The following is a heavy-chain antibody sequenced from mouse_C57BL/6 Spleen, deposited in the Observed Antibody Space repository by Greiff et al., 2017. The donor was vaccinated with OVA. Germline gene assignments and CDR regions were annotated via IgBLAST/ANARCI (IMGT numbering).Heavy chain of an antibody. CDR1: GYTFTSYW. CDR3: ARNYDGRGYYFDY. CDR2: IDPSDSYT. Sequence: QVQLQQPGAELVKPGASVKLSCKASGYTFTSYWMQWVKQRPGQGLEWIGEIDPSDSYTNYNQKFKGKATLTVDTSSSTAYMQLSSLTSEDSAVYYCARNYDGRGYYFDYWGQGTTLTVSS. J-gene: IGHJ2*01. V-gene: IGHV1-50*01. D-gene: IGHD1-1*01.